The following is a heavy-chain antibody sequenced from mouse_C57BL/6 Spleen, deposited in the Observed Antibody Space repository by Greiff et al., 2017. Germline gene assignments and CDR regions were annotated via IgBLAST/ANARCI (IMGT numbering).Heavy chain of an antibody. J-gene: IGHJ1*03. CDR2: ISYSGST. CDR3: ARGRDYYGSSYRYFDV. V-gene: IGHV3-8*01. Sequence: EVHLVESGPGLAKPSQTLSLTCSVTGYSITSDYWNWIRKFPGNKLEYMGYISYSGSTYYNPSLKSRISITRDTSKNQYYLQLNSVTTEDTATYYCARGRDYYGSSYRYFDVWGTGTTVTVSS. CDR1: GYSITSDY. D-gene: IGHD1-1*01.